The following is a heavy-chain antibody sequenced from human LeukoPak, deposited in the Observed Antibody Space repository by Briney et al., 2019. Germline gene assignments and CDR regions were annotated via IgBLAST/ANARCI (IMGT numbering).Heavy chain of an antibody. V-gene: IGHV4-59*12. CDR3: ARGPNYYDRTDY. Sequence: PSETLSLTCTVSGGSMSPYHWGWIRQPPGKGLEWTGYIYYSGSTNYNPSLKSRVTISVDTSKNQFSLKLSSVTAADTAVYYCARGPNYYDRTDYWGQGTLVTVSS. D-gene: IGHD3-22*01. CDR2: IYYSGST. CDR1: GGSMSPYH. J-gene: IGHJ4*02.